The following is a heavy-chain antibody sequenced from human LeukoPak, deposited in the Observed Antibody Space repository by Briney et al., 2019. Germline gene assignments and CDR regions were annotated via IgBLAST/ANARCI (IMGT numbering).Heavy chain of an antibody. CDR2: IYYSGST. CDR3: ARGGLGGITAYSNYLFDY. J-gene: IGHJ4*02. CDR1: GGSISNYY. Sequence: SETLSLTCTVSGGSISNYYWSWIRQPPGEGLEWIGYIYYSGSTNYNPSLKSRVTMSIDTSKNQFSLNLTSVTSPHTTVYYCARGGLGGITAYSNYLFDYWGQGTLVTVSS. D-gene: IGHD4-11*01. V-gene: IGHV4-59*08.